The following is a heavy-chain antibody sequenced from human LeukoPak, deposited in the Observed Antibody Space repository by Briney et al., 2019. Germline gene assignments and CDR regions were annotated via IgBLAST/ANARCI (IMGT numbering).Heavy chain of an antibody. CDR3: ARDQSGEWELVSGWWFDP. CDR2: INPSGGGT. CDR1: GYTFTSYY. D-gene: IGHD1-26*01. J-gene: IGHJ5*02. Sequence: ASVKVSCKASGYTFTSYYMHWVRQAPGQGLEWMGIINPSGGGTTYAQKFQGRLTMTRDTSTSTDYMELSSLRSEDTAVYYCARDQSGEWELVSGWWFDPWGQGTLVTVSS. V-gene: IGHV1-46*01.